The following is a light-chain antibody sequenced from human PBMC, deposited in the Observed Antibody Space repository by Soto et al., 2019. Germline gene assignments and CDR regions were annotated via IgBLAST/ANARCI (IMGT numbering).Light chain of an antibody. CDR2: DAS. J-gene: IGKJ3*01. CDR3: QQYDNPPPVLFT. Sequence: DIQMTQSPSSLSASVGDRVTINCQASQDISNYLNWYQQKPGKAPKLLIYDASNLETGVPSRFSESGSGTDFTFNIRRLQPEDIATYYCQQYDNPPPVLFTFGPGTKVDIK. CDR1: QDISNY. V-gene: IGKV1-33*01.